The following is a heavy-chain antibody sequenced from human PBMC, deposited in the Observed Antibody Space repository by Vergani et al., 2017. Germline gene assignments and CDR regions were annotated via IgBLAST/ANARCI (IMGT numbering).Heavy chain of an antibody. Sequence: QVQLVQSGAEVKKPGASVKVSCKASGYTFTGYYMHWVRPAPGQGLEWMGWINPNSGGTNYAQKFQGRVTMTRDTSISTAYMELSRLRSDDTAVYYCASDIVVVPAAMAFDYWGQGTLVTVSS. CDR1: GYTFTGYY. CDR2: INPNSGGT. V-gene: IGHV1-2*02. CDR3: ASDIVVVPAAMAFDY. D-gene: IGHD2-2*01. J-gene: IGHJ4*02.